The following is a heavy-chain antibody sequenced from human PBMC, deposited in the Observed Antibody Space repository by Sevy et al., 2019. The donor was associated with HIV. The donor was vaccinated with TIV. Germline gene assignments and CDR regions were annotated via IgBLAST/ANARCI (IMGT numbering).Heavy chain of an antibody. CDR1: GGSINNYY. Sequence: SETLSLTCTVSGGSINNYYWSWIRQPPGKGLEWIGYIFSSGTTNYNPSLYNRVTFSVDTSKNQFSLRLSSVTAADTAVYYWARQGNTDSYNYYMDVWGNGAAVTVSS. J-gene: IGHJ6*03. CDR2: IFSSGTT. V-gene: IGHV4-59*08. CDR3: ARQGNTDSYNYYMDV. D-gene: IGHD4-17*01.